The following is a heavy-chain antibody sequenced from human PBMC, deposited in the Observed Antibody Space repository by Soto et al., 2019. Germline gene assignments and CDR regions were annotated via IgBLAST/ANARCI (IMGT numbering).Heavy chain of an antibody. CDR2: IHGGGDST. J-gene: IGHJ2*01. CDR3: AKNFGGGSYSNWSFDV. D-gene: IGHD1-26*01. CDR1: GLPFRCCA. V-gene: IGHV3-23*01. Sequence: EVQLLESGGGLVQPGGSLRLSCAASGLPFRCCAMSWVRQAPGKGLEWVSTIHGGGDSTHYTDSGKGRFTICRDNSRNTLYLEMNSLRAEDTGIYYCAKNFGGGSYSNWSFDVWVCGTLVTVSS.